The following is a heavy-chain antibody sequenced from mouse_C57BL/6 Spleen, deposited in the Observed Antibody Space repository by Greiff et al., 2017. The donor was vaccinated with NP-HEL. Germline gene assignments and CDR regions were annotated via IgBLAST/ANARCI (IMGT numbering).Heavy chain of an antibody. D-gene: IGHD1-1*01. CDR1: GFNIKDYY. CDR2: IDPEDGDT. V-gene: IGHV14-2*01. J-gene: IGHJ4*01. Sequence: EVQLQQSGAELVKPGASVKLSCTASGFNIKDYYMHWVKQRTEQGLEWIGRIDPEDGDTKYAPKFQGKATITADTSSNTAYLQLSNVATEDTAIYYCARHYGSSSYAMDYWGQGTSVTVSS. CDR3: ARHYGSSSYAMDY.